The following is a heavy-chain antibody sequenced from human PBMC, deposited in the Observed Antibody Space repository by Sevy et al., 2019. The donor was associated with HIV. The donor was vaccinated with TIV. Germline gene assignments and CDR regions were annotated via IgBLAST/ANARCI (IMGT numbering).Heavy chain of an antibody. CDR1: GFTFTNAW. Sequence: GGSLRLSCAASGFTFTNAWMSWVRQAPGKGPEWVGRIKGKIYDGTIDYAAPVKGRFSISRDDSKNTLQLQMNSLKTEDTAVYYCTTASWSQEDYYHYWGQGTLVTVSS. J-gene: IGHJ4*02. CDR2: IKGKIYDGTI. V-gene: IGHV3-15*01. D-gene: IGHD6-13*01. CDR3: TTASWSQEDYYHY.